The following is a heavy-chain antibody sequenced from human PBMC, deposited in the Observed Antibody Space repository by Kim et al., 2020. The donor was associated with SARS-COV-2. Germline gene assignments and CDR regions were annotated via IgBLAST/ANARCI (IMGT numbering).Heavy chain of an antibody. Sequence: ASVKVSCKVSGYTLPELFMHWVRQAPGKGLEWMGGFDPEDGETIYAQKFQGRVTMTEDTPTDTAYMELSSLRSEDTAVYYCATGAPLKYYYGSSGYYDRSGYYNNYGMDVWGQETTVTVS. V-gene: IGHV1-24*01. D-gene: IGHD3-22*01. CDR3: ATGAPLKYYYGSSGYYDRSGYYNNYGMDV. CDR2: FDPEDGET. CDR1: GYTLPELF. J-gene: IGHJ6*02.